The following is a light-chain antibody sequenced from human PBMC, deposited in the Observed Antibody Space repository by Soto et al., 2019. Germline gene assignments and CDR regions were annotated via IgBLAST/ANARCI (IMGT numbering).Light chain of an antibody. Sequence: QSALTQPPSASGSPGQSVTISCTGTSSDVGGYNYVSWYQQHPGKAPKLMIYEVSKRPSGVPDRFSGSKSDNTASLTVSGLQAEEEADYYCRSYAAGSNFVFGTGTKLTVL. CDR3: RSYAAGSNFV. CDR2: EVS. CDR1: SSDVGGYNY. V-gene: IGLV2-8*01. J-gene: IGLJ1*01.